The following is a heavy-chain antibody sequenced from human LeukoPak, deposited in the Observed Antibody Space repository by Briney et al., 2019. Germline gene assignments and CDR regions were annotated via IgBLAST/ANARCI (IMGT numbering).Heavy chain of an antibody. J-gene: IGHJ6*02. D-gene: IGHD6-13*01. CDR1: GYTFTGYY. CDR3: ARDLPYSSSWYVSYYYYYGMDV. CDR2: INPNSGGT. Sequence: ASVEVSCKASGYTFTGYYMHWVRQAPGKGLEWMGWINPNSGGTNYAQKFQGRVTMTRDTSTSTVYMELSSLRSEDTAVYYCARDLPYSSSWYVSYYYYYGMDVWGQGTTVTVSS. V-gene: IGHV1-2*02.